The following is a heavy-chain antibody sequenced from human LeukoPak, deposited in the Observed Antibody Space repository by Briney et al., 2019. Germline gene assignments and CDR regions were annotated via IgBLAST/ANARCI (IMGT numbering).Heavy chain of an antibody. CDR3: AXXXXXXDXXXDY. V-gene: IGHV2-5*01. J-gene: IGHJ4*02. Sequence: SGPTLGKPTQPLTLTCTFSGFGLSTSGVGGGWRRQPLEKALEWLALIYWNDDKGYNPSMKSRLTSTQGSSKKQMVRTMTKIDTXXXATYYCAXXXXXXDXXXDYXGXGTLVTVPS. CDR1: GFGLSTSGVG. CDR2: IYWNDDK.